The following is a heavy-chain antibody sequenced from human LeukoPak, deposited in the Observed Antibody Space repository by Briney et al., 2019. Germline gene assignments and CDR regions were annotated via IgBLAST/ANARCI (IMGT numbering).Heavy chain of an antibody. J-gene: IGHJ4*02. CDR1: GGSISSYF. V-gene: IGHV4-4*07. D-gene: IGHD3-10*01. CDR2: IHASGTT. Sequence: SETLSLTCNVSGGSISSYFWTWIRQPAGRGLEWIGRIHASGTTNYNSSLKSRVSMSVDTSKNQFSLKLTSVTAADTAVYFRARDGADVYGRAFDYWGQGTLVSVSS. CDR3: ARDGADVYGRAFDY.